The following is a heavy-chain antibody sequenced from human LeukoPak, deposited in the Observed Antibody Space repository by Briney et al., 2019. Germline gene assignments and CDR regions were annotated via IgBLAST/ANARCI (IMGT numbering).Heavy chain of an antibody. J-gene: IGHJ4*02. Sequence: GGSLRLSCAASGFTFSSYSMNWVRQAPGKGLEWVSSISSSSSYIYYADSVKGRFTISRDNSKNTLYLQMNSLRAEDTAVYYCAKDTVGIVVVPAGYVAGLNSGPDYWGQGTLVTVSS. CDR3: AKDTVGIVVVPAGYVAGLNSGPDY. V-gene: IGHV3-21*01. CDR1: GFTFSSYS. D-gene: IGHD2-2*01. CDR2: ISSSSSYI.